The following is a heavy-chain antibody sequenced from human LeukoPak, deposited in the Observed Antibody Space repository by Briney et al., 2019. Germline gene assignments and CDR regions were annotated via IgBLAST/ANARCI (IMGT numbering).Heavy chain of an antibody. J-gene: IGHJ3*02. CDR3: ARDLLRFLDSDAFDI. V-gene: IGHV3-7*01. CDR1: GFTFSSYW. Sequence: GGSLRLSCAASGFTFSSYWMSWVRQAPGKGLEWVASIKQDGSEKYYVDSVKGRFTISRDNAKNSLYLQMNSLRAEDTAVYYCARDLLRFLDSDAFDIWGQGTMVTVSS. CDR2: IKQDGSEK. D-gene: IGHD3-3*01.